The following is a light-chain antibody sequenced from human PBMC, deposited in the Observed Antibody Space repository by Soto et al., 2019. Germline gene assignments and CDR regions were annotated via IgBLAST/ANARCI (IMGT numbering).Light chain of an antibody. CDR3: AAWDDSLSGHVV. J-gene: IGLJ2*01. V-gene: IGLV1-47*02. CDR1: SSNIGSNY. CDR2: SNN. Sequence: QSVLTQPPSASGTPGQRVTISCSGSSSNIGSNYVYWYQQLPGTAPKLLIYSNNLRPSGVPDRFSGSKSGTSASLAISGLRSEDEADYFCAAWDDSLSGHVVFGGGTKLTVL.